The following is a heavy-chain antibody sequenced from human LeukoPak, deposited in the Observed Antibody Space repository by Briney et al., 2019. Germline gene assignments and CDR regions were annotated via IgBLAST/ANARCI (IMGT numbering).Heavy chain of an antibody. V-gene: IGHV3-48*03. CDR2: VSSSGTTM. CDR3: ARGDEYTTSP. Sequence: GGSLRLSCAASGFTFNTYEMSWVRQAPGKGLEWVSCVSSSGTTMYHADSVKGRFTISRDNAKNSLYLHMNSLRAEDTAVYYCARGDEYTTSPWGQGTLVTVSS. D-gene: IGHD2-2*02. CDR1: GFTFNTYE. J-gene: IGHJ4*02.